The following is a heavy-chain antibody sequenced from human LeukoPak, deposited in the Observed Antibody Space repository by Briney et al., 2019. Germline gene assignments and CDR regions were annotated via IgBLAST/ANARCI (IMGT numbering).Heavy chain of an antibody. J-gene: IGHJ6*03. V-gene: IGHV3-23*01. CDR2: ISGSGGST. CDR3: AKRGHAAGKGYYYYYYMDV. Sequence: PGGSLRLSCAASGFTFSSYAMSWVRQAPGKGLEWASAISGSGGSTYYADSVKGRFTISRDNSKNTLYLQMNSLRAEDTAVYYCAKRGHAAGKGYYYYYYMDVWGKGTTVTVSS. D-gene: IGHD6-13*01. CDR1: GFTFSSYA.